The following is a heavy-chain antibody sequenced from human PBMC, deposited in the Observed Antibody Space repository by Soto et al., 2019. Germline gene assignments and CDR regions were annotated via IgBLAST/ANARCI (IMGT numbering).Heavy chain of an antibody. D-gene: IGHD3-16*02. Sequence: PSETLSLTCTVSGDSISQYYWSWIRQPPGKGLEWIGYVSYSGTTTYNPSLKSRVTISVDTSKKQFSLKLWSVTAADTAVYYCARSLRLGELSRWGQGTLVTVSS. CDR1: GDSISQYY. CDR2: VSYSGTT. J-gene: IGHJ4*02. CDR3: ARSLRLGELSR. V-gene: IGHV4-59*01.